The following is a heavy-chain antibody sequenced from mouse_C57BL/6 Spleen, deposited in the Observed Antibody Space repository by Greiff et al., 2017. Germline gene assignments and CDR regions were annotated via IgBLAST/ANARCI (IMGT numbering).Heavy chain of an antibody. J-gene: IGHJ1*03. V-gene: IGHV1-18*01. CDR2: INPNNGGT. D-gene: IGHD1-1*02. CDR1: GYTFTDYN. CDR3: ARFRVDWYFDV. Sequence: VQLKESGPELVKPGASVKIPCKASGYTFTDYNMDWVKQSHGKSLEWIGDINPNNGGTIYNQKFKGKATLTVDKSSSTAYMELRSLTSEDTAVYYCARFRVDWYFDVWGTGTTVTVSS.